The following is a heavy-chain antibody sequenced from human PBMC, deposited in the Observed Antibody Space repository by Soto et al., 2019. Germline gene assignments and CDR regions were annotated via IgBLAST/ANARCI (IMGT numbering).Heavy chain of an antibody. CDR2: ISGGGDTT. D-gene: IGHD3-10*01. CDR3: AKGRGGSGSLTPRVDF. V-gene: IGHV3-23*01. J-gene: IGHJ4*02. CDR1: GFTFNNYA. Sequence: EVQLLESGGGLVQPGGSLRLSCAASGFTFNNYAMTWVRQAPGKGLEWVSAISGGGDTTSYADSVKGRFTVSRDGPKTTLYLQKSSLRAEDTALYCCAKGRGGSGSLTPRVDFWGQGTLVTVSS.